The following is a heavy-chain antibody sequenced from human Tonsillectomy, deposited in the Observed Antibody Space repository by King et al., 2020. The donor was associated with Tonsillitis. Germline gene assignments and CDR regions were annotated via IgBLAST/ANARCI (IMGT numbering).Heavy chain of an antibody. V-gene: IGHV3-30*02. CDR1: GFTFSSYG. CDR3: AKDLLADYFDGSCSTFDY. CDR2: IQYDGRNT. D-gene: IGHD3-22*01. Sequence: VQLVESGGGVVQPGGSLRLSCAASGFTFSSYGMHWVRQAPGKGLEWVAFIQYDGRNTYYADSVKGRFTISRDNSKNTLYVQMNSLRAEDTAVYYCAKDLLADYFDGSCSTFDYWGQGTLVTVPS. J-gene: IGHJ4*02.